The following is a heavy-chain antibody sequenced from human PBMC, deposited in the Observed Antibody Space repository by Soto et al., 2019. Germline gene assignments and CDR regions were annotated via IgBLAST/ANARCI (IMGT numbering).Heavy chain of an antibody. J-gene: IGHJ6*02. Sequence: GGSLRLSCAASGFTFDDYTMHWVRQAPGKGLEWVSLISWDGGSTYYADSVKGRFTISRDNSKNSLYLQMNSLRTEDTALYYCASPYTAMVDYPMDVWGQGTTVTAP. CDR2: ISWDGGST. D-gene: IGHD5-18*01. CDR3: ASPYTAMVDYPMDV. V-gene: IGHV3-43*01. CDR1: GFTFDDYT.